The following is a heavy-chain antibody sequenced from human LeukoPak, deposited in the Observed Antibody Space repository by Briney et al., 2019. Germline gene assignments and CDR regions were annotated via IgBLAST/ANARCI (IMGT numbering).Heavy chain of an antibody. CDR3: AKAETTSGYF. D-gene: IGHD1-7*01. V-gene: IGHV3-23*01. CDR1: GFSFSSYD. CDR2: ISGSGGST. Sequence: QSGGSLRPSCAASGFSFSSYDMSWVRQSPGKGLEWVSAISGSGGSTYYADSVKGRFTISTDNSKNTLYLQMDSLRAEDTAVYYCAKAETTSGYFWGQGTLVTVSS. J-gene: IGHJ4*02.